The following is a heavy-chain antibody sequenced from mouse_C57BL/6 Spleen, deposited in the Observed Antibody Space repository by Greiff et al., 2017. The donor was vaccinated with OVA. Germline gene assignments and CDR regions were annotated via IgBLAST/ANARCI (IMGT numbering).Heavy chain of an antibody. CDR3: ARRHDGYYEAMDY. J-gene: IGHJ4*01. CDR2: INPSSGYT. CDR1: GYTFTSSW. D-gene: IGHD2-3*01. Sequence: VHLVESGAELAKPGASVKLSCKASGYTFTSSWMHWVKQRPGQGLEWIGYINPSSGYTKYNQKFKDKATLTADKSSSTAYMQLSSLTYEDSAVYYCARRHDGYYEAMDYWGQGTSVTVSS. V-gene: IGHV1-7*01.